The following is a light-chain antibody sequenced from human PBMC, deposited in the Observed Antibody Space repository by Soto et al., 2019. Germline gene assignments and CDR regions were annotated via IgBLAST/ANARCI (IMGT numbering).Light chain of an antibody. CDR2: KAS. J-gene: IGKJ1*01. CDR3: QHYKSDSEA. V-gene: IGKV1-5*03. CDR1: QPFXSG. Sequence: ILMTQWPATLSGSVGDRVTITCRASQPFXSGFVWYQPKPGKAPKLLXDKASTLKRGGPSRLSGSGSGTEFTLTISSLHPYDFATYYCQHYKSDSEAFGQGTKVDIK.